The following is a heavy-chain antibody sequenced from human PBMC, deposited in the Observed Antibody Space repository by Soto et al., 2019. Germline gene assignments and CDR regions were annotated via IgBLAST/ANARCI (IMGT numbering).Heavy chain of an antibody. Sequence: EVQLLESGGGLVQPGGSLRLSCAASGFTFSSHAMNWVRQAPGEGLECVSAISGSGGSTNYADSVKGRFTISRDNSKNTLYLQMNSLRAEDTAIYYCAKGEYQFRGYSDSWGQGTLVTVSS. CDR3: AKGEYQFRGYSDS. CDR2: ISGSGGST. V-gene: IGHV3-23*01. J-gene: IGHJ4*02. D-gene: IGHD3-16*01. CDR1: GFTFSSHA.